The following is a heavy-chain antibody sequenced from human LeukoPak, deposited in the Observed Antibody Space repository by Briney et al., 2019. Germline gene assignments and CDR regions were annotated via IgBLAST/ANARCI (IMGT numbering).Heavy chain of an antibody. J-gene: IGHJ4*02. V-gene: IGHV4-39*07. D-gene: IGHD3-10*01. CDR3: ARDGEYYYGSGSYRPFDY. Sequence: PSETLSLTCTVSGGSISSSSYYWGWIRQPPGKGLEWIGSIYYSGSTYYNPSLKSRVTISVDTSKNQFSLKLSSVTAADTAVYYCARDGEYYYGSGSYRPFDYWGQGTLVTVSS. CDR2: IYYSGST. CDR1: GGSISSSSYY.